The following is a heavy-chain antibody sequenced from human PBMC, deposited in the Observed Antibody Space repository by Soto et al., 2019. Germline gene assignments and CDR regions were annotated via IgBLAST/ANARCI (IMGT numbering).Heavy chain of an antibody. CDR3: AKDLPYCGGDCYSSHFYY. CDR1: GFTFSIYA. J-gene: IGHJ4*02. Sequence: GGSLRLSCAASGFTFSIYAISFVRLAPGKGLDWVSSISGSGGTTYYADAVKGRFTISRDNSKNTLYLQMNSLRAEGTAVYYCAKDLPYCGGDCYSSHFYYWGQGTLVTVS. V-gene: IGHV3-23*01. CDR2: ISGSGGTT. D-gene: IGHD2-21*02.